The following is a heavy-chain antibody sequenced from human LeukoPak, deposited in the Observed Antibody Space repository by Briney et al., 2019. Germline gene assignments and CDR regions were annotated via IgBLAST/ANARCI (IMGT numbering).Heavy chain of an antibody. CDR1: GFTFSSYW. D-gene: IGHD3-10*01. J-gene: IGHJ4*02. CDR3: ARVPYVSGTFDY. CDR2: ISHDGSSE. Sequence: GGSLRLSCAASGFTFSSYWMSWVRQAPGKGLEWVAVISHDGSSEYYGDSVKGRFTIFRDNSKNTLYLQMNSLRTEDTAVYYCARVPYVSGTFDYWGQGTLVTVSS. V-gene: IGHV3-30-3*01.